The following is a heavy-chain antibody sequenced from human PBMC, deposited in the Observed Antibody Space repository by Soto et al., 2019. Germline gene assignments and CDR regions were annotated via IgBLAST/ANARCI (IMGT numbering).Heavy chain of an antibody. J-gene: IGHJ4*02. Sequence: QVQLQESGPGLVKPSETLSLTCTVSGGSVSSGSYYWSWIRQPPGKGLEWIGYIYYSGSTNYNPSLKRRVTISVDTSKNQFSLKLSSVTAADTAVYYCARGGYYGSDFDYWGQGTLVTVSS. CDR3: ARGGYYGSDFDY. D-gene: IGHD3-10*01. CDR2: IYYSGST. CDR1: GGSVSSGSYY. V-gene: IGHV4-61*01.